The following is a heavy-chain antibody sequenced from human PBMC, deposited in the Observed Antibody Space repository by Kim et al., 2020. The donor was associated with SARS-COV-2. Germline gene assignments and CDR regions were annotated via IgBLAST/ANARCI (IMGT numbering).Heavy chain of an antibody. V-gene: IGHV7-4-1*02. CDR2: INTNTGNP. D-gene: IGHD2-2*01. J-gene: IGHJ6*02. Sequence: ASVKVSCKASGYTSTSYAMNWVRQTPGQGLEWMGGINTNTGNPTYAQGFTGRFVCSLDTSVSTAYLQISSLKAEDTAVYYCARLRAQIYCSSTSCYDHYYYYGMDVWGQGTTVTVSS. CDR3: ARLRAQIYCSSTSCYDHYYYYGMDV. CDR1: GYTSTSYA.